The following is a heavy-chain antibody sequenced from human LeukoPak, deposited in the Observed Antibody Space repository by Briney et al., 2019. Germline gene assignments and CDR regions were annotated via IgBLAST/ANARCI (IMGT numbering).Heavy chain of an antibody. Sequence: SETLSLTCTVSDDSISSSTYYWGWIRQPPGKGLEWIGSIYFSGSTYYNPSLKSRVTISVDTSKNQFSLKVSSVTAADTAVYYCARGSTKYYDSNGYSIDYWGQGTLVTVSS. CDR3: ARGSTKYYDSNGYSIDY. CDR1: DDSISSSTYY. D-gene: IGHD3-22*01. CDR2: IYFSGST. V-gene: IGHV4-39*07. J-gene: IGHJ4*02.